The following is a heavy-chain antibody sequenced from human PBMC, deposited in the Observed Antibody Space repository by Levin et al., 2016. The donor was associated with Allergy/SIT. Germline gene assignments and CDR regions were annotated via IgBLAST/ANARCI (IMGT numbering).Heavy chain of an antibody. CDR3: APDGGLIARHGYGMDV. V-gene: IGHV3-30*03. J-gene: IGHJ6*02. D-gene: IGHD2/OR15-2a*01. Sequence: SVKGRFTISRENSINTLYLHMNSLRPEDTAVYFCAPDGGLIARHGYGMDVWGQGTTVAVSS.